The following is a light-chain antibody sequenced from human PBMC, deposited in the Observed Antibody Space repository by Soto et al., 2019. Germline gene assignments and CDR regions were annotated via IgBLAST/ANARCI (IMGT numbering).Light chain of an antibody. V-gene: IGLV2-14*01. Sequence: QSALTQPASVSGSPGQSITISCTGTSSDVGGYNYVSWYQQHPGKAPKLMIYDVSNRPSGVSNRFSGSKSGNTASLTISGLLAEDEADYYCSSYTSSSTWVFGGGTKRTVL. CDR2: DVS. J-gene: IGLJ3*02. CDR1: SSDVGGYNY. CDR3: SSYTSSSTWV.